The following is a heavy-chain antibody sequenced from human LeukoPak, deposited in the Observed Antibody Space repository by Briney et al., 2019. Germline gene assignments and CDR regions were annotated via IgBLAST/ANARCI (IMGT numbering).Heavy chain of an antibody. Sequence: SETLSLTCTVSGGSINYYHWGWIRQPPGKGLEYIGFIYYNGNTNYNPSLQSRVTISVDTSKNHFSLNLNSVTAADTAVYYCARVGSCGNDCFSFDYWGLGTRVTVSS. V-gene: IGHV4-59*08. CDR3: ARVGSCGNDCFSFDY. J-gene: IGHJ4*02. CDR1: GGSINYYH. D-gene: IGHD2-21*02. CDR2: IYYNGNT.